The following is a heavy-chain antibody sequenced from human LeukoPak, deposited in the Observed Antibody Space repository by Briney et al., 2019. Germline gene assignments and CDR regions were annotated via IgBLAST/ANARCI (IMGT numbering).Heavy chain of an antibody. D-gene: IGHD6-13*01. CDR3: ARDYGVAAAFQGMDV. CDR2: IIPIFGTA. V-gene: IGHV1-69*13. Sequence: PVKVSCKPSGGTFSSYAISWVRQAPGHGLEWMGGIIPIFGTANYAQKFQGRVTITADESTSTAYMELSSLRSEDTAVYYCARDYGVAAAFQGMDVWGQGTTVTVSS. CDR1: GGTFSSYA. J-gene: IGHJ6*02.